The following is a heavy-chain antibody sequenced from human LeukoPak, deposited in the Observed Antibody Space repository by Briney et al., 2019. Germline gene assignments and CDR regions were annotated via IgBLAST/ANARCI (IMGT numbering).Heavy chain of an antibody. D-gene: IGHD1-26*01. J-gene: IGHJ4*02. CDR2: ISGSGGST. Sequence: GGSLRLSCAASGFTFSSYAMSWVRQAPGKGLEWVSAISGSGGSTYYADSVKGRFTISRDNAKNSLYLQMNSLRAEDTAVYYCARGIGATTGGDYWGQGTLVTVSS. CDR3: ARGIGATTGGDY. CDR1: GFTFSSYA. V-gene: IGHV3-23*01.